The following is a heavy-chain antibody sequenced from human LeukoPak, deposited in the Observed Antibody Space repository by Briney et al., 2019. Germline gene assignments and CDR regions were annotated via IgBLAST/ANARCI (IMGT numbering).Heavy chain of an antibody. V-gene: IGHV4-34*01. CDR2: INHSGNT. CDR1: GGSFSGYY. CDR3: ASLYGGNSGDY. D-gene: IGHD1-26*01. J-gene: IGHJ4*02. Sequence: SETLSLTCAVYGGSFSGYYWSWIRQPPGKGLEWIGEINHSGNTNYNPSLKSRVTISVDTSKNQFSLKLSSVTAADTAVYYCASLYGGNSGDYWGQGTLVTVSS.